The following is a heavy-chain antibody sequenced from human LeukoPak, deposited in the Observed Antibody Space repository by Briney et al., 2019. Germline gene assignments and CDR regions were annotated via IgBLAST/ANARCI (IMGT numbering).Heavy chain of an antibody. D-gene: IGHD6-19*01. J-gene: IGHJ4*02. Sequence: GASVKVSCKASGYTFTGYYMHWVRQAPGQGLEWMGWINPNSGGTNYAQKFQGRVTMTRDTSISTAYMELSRLRSDDTAVYYCARGVQEQWLVIDYWGQGTLVTVSS. V-gene: IGHV1-2*02. CDR2: INPNSGGT. CDR3: ARGVQEQWLVIDY. CDR1: GYTFTGYY.